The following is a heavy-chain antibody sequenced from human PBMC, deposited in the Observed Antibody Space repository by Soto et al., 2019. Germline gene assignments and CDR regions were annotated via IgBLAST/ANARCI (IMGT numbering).Heavy chain of an antibody. CDR1: GGSISSYY. D-gene: IGHD2-15*01. J-gene: IGHJ4*02. Sequence: QVQLQESGPGLVKPSETLSLTCTVSGGSISSYYCSWIRQPPGKGLEWIGYIYYSGSANYNPSLKXXVTTSVDTSKNQFSLKLSSVTAADTAVYYCARAGAATLSDYWGQGTLVTVSS. CDR3: ARAGAATLSDY. CDR2: IYYSGSA. V-gene: IGHV4-59*01.